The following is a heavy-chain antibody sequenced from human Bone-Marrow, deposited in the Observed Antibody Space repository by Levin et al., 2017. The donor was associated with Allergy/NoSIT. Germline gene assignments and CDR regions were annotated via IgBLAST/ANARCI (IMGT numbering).Heavy chain of an antibody. CDR2: IRSKSYGGTT. D-gene: IGHD6-19*01. Sequence: GGSLRLSCTASGFSFGGYTMSWVRQAPGKGLEWVGFIRSKSYGGTTEYAASVKGRFTISRDDSKSIAYLEMNSLKSEDTSVYYCTRDHGSGSGWFIDNWGQGTLVTVSS. CDR1: GFSFGGYT. CDR3: TRDHGSGSGWFIDN. V-gene: IGHV3-49*04. J-gene: IGHJ4*02.